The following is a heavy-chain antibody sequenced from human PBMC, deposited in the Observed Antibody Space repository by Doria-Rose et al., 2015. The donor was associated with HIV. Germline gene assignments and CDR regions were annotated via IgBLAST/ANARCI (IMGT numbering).Heavy chain of an antibody. V-gene: IGHV3-15*07. Sequence: VKPGGSLRLSCAASGFTFSNAWMNWVRQAPGKGLEWVGRIKSKPDGGTTEYAAPVKGRFSISRDDSKNTLSLQMNILKTEDTAVYYCTTDRFFPSWGQGTMVTVSS. CDR1: GFTFSNAW. CDR3: TTDRFFPS. J-gene: IGHJ3*01. CDR2: IKSKPDGGTT. D-gene: IGHD3-16*01.